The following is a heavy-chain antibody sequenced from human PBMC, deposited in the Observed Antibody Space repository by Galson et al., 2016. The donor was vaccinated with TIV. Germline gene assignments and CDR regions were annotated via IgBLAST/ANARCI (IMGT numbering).Heavy chain of an antibody. J-gene: IGHJ3*02. D-gene: IGHD1-26*01. CDR1: GGSLSSSTYY. CDR2: IYYSGTT. CDR3: ARHREWELGAFDI. V-gene: IGHV4-39*01. Sequence: LSLTCTVSGGSLSSSTYYWGWIRQAPGKGLEWIGSIYYSGTTYYKPSLKSRLSMSMDTSKNRFSLKVKSMTATDTAVYSCARHREWELGAFDIWGQGTMVTVSS.